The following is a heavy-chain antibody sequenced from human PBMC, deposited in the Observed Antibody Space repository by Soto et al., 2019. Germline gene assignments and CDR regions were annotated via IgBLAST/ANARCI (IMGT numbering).Heavy chain of an antibody. D-gene: IGHD3-16*02. CDR1: GYTFTSYG. CDR3: ARDPVVTFGGVIVADY. V-gene: IGHV1-18*01. J-gene: IGHJ4*02. CDR2: ISDYNGNT. Sequence: QVQLVQSGAEVKKPGASVKVSCKASGYTFTSYGISWVRQAPGQGLEWMGWISDYNGNTNYAQKLQRGVTMTTDTSTRTAYRELSSLTSDDTAVYYCARDPVVTFGGVIVADYWGQGTLVTVSS.